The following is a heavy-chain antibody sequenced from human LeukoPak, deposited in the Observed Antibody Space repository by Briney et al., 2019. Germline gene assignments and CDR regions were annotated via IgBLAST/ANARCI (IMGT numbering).Heavy chain of an antibody. Sequence: PGGSLRLSCAASGFTFSNYEMNWVRQAPGKGLEWVAYISSSGNSIHYADSVKGRFTISRDNAKHSLYLQINSLRAEDTAVYYCARGDGCGDSQPLDYWGQGTLVTVSS. V-gene: IGHV3-48*03. CDR3: ARGDGCGDSQPLDY. CDR1: GFTFSNYE. J-gene: IGHJ4*02. CDR2: ISSSGNSI. D-gene: IGHD4-17*01.